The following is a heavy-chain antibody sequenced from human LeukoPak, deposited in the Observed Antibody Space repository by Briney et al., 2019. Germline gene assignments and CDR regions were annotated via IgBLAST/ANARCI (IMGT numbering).Heavy chain of an antibody. J-gene: IGHJ4*02. CDR3: ARDIPSGGGVVVPAATGY. Sequence: ASVKVSCKASGYTFTGYYMHWVRQAPGQGLEWMGWINPNSGGTNYAQKFQGRVTMTRDTSISTAYMELSRLRSDDTAVYYCARDIPSGGGVVVPAATGYWGQGTLVTVSS. CDR1: GYTFTGYY. D-gene: IGHD2-2*01. CDR2: INPNSGGT. V-gene: IGHV1-2*02.